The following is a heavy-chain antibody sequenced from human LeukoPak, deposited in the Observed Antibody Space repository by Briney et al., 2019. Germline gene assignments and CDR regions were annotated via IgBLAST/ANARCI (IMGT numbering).Heavy chain of an antibody. J-gene: IGHJ4*02. V-gene: IGHV4-39*01. Sequence: PSETLSLTCSVSGDSISTSNSYWGWIRRPPGKGLEWIGSIYYSGNTYYNASLKSRVTISVDTSKNQFSLKLSSVTAADTAVYYCAREVGAPPDYWGQGTLVTVSS. CDR3: AREVGAPPDY. CDR1: GDSISTSNSY. CDR2: IYYSGNT. D-gene: IGHD1-26*01.